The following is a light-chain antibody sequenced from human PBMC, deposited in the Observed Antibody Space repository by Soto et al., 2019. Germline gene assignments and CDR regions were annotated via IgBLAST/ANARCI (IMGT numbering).Light chain of an antibody. Sequence: EIVLTQSPATLSASPGERATLSCRASQNIGSNLAWYRHKPGQAPRLLISGASTRATGVPARFSGSGSGTEFALTISSLQSEDFAVYFCQQYNTGPQTFGQGTKVDIK. CDR3: QQYNTGPQT. CDR2: GAS. V-gene: IGKV3-15*01. CDR1: QNIGSN. J-gene: IGKJ1*01.